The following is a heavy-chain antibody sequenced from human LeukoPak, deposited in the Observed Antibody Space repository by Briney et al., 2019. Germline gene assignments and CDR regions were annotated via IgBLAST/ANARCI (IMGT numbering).Heavy chain of an antibody. CDR1: GGSISSYY. CDR3: ARVNYGSATKEDY. V-gene: IGHV4-59*06. Sequence: SETLSLTCTVSGGSISSYYWSWIRQHPGKGLEWIGYIYYSGSAYYNPSLKSRVTISVDTSENQFSLRLSSVTAADTAVYYCARVNYGSATKEDYWGQGTLVTVSS. D-gene: IGHD3-10*01. CDR2: IYYSGSA. J-gene: IGHJ4*02.